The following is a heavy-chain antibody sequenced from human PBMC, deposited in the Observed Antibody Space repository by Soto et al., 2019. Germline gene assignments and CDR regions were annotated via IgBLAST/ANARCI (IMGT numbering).Heavy chain of an antibody. CDR3: ARQIYDSDTGPNFQYYFDS. D-gene: IGHD3-22*01. CDR2: IDPSDSQT. J-gene: IGHJ4*02. CDR1: GYSFAGYW. Sequence: GESLKISCKGSGYSFAGYWTTWVRQKPGKGLEWMGRIDPSDSQTYYSPSFRGHVTISVTKSITTVFLQWSSLRASDTAMYYCARQIYDSDTGPNFQYYFDSWGQGTPVTVSS. V-gene: IGHV5-10-1*01.